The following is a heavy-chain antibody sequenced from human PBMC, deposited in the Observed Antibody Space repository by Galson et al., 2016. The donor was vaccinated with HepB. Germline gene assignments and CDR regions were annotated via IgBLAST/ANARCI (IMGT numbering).Heavy chain of an antibody. V-gene: IGHV1-18*01. D-gene: IGHD6-13*01. CDR1: GYSFPSYG. CDR2: ISGYNTST. Sequence: SVKVSCKASGYSFPSYGITWVRQAPGKGLEWMGWISGYNTSTNYAQKFQGRFAMTADASTTTAHLELRSLRSDDTAVFCCARGLTMYSIYWYGFWGQGTLVTVSS. CDR3: ARGLTMYSIYWYGF. J-gene: IGHJ4*02.